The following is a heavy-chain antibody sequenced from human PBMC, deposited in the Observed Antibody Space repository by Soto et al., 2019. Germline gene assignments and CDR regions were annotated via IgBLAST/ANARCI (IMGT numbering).Heavy chain of an antibody. Sequence: EVQLLESGGDLVQPGGSLRLSCAASGFTFSNYAMSWVRQAPGKGLEWVSLIRGSGGPTNYADSVKGRFTVSRDNSTNMLFIQMNRLSAEDTAVYYCVIYFRGGYDWTHDWGQGTLVTVSS. CDR1: GFTFSNYA. CDR3: VIYFRGGYDWTHD. J-gene: IGHJ4*02. CDR2: IRGSGGPT. V-gene: IGHV3-23*01. D-gene: IGHD5-12*01.